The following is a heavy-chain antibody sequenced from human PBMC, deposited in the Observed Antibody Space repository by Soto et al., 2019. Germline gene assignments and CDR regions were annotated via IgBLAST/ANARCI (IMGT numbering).Heavy chain of an antibody. D-gene: IGHD2-21*01. Sequence: QVHLQQWGAGLSKPSETLSLTCGVYGGSLRGSYWSWIRQPPGKALEWLGKVTHSGSTTFNPSLKSRVSVSVDTSDNQFSLKLTSVTAADTAVYYCARGHIPVYGPVPDYFDSWGQGTLVTVSS. J-gene: IGHJ4*02. CDR3: ARGHIPVYGPVPDYFDS. V-gene: IGHV4-34*02. CDR1: GGSLRGSY. CDR2: VTHSGST.